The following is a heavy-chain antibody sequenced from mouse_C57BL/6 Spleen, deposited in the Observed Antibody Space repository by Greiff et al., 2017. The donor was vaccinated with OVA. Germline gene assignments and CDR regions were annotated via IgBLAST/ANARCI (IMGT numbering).Heavy chain of an antibody. Sequence: QVQLQQPGAELVMPGASVKLSCKASGYTFTSYWMHWVKQRPGQGLEWIGEIDPSDSYTNYNQKFKGKSTLTVDKSSSTAYMQLSSLTSEDSAVYYCASQGKTDLYDGYWFAYWGQGTLVTVSA. V-gene: IGHV1-69*01. J-gene: IGHJ3*01. D-gene: IGHD2-3*01. CDR2: IDPSDSYT. CDR3: ASQGKTDLYDGYWFAY. CDR1: GYTFTSYW.